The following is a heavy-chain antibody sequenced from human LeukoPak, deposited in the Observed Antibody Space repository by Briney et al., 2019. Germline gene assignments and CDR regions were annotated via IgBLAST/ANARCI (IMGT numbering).Heavy chain of an antibody. Sequence: SETLSLTCAVSDGSISSGGYSWSWIRQPPGKGLEWIGYIYYSGSTNYNPSLKSRVTISVDTSKNQFSLKLSSGTAADTAVYYCARGNYGDSLGLWGQGTLVTVSS. J-gene: IGHJ4*02. CDR3: ARGNYGDSLGL. D-gene: IGHD4-17*01. CDR1: DGSISSGGYS. V-gene: IGHV4-61*08. CDR2: IYYSGST.